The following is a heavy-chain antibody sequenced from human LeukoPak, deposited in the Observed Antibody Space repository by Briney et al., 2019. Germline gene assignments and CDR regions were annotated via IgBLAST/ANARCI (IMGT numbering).Heavy chain of an antibody. J-gene: IGHJ4*02. CDR3: ARQAGAGTRWDYFDY. D-gene: IGHD4-23*01. CDR1: GASISSSDGYF. CDR2: IDYRGTA. Sequence: SETLSFTCTVSGASISSSDGYFWAWIRQPPGKGPDWIGIIDYRGTAFYNPSLESRVTISVETSNNFFSLKVRSVSAADTAQYYCARQAGAGTRWDYFDYWGQGIQVTVSS. V-gene: IGHV4-39*01.